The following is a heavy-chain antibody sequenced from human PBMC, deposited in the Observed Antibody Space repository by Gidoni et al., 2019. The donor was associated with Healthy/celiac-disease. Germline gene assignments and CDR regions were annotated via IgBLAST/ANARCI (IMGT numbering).Heavy chain of an antibody. CDR3: AKAGRSACLNY. D-gene: IGHD3-10*01. J-gene: IGHJ4*02. CDR1: GFTFDDYA. V-gene: IGHV3-43D*03. Sequence: CAASGFTFDDYAMHWVRQAPGTGLELVSLISWDGGSTYYADSVKGRFTISRDNSKNSLYLQMNSLRAEDTALYYCAKAGRSACLNYWGQGTLVTVSS. CDR2: ISWDGGST.